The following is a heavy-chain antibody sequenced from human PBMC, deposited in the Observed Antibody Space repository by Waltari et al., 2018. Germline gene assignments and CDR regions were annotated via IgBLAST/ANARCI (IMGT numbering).Heavy chain of an antibody. CDR3: TTRFTIFGVVTDETFSFDY. V-gene: IGHV3-15*01. CDR2: IKSKTDGGTT. CDR1: GFTFSNAW. Sequence: EVQLVESGGGLVKPGGSLRLSCAASGFTFSNAWMSWVRQAPGKGLEWVGRIKSKTDGGTTDYAAPVKGRFTISRDDSKNTLYLQMNSLKTEDTAVYYCTTRFTIFGVVTDETFSFDYWGQGTLVTVSS. J-gene: IGHJ4*02. D-gene: IGHD3-3*01.